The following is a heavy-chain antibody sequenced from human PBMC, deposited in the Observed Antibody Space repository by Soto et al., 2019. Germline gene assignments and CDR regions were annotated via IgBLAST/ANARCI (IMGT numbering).Heavy chain of an antibody. D-gene: IGHD3-10*01. CDR3: AKKVNSGPGSQYFDY. CDR1: GFTLSSYS. CDR2: FRSSGDGGTT. V-gene: IGHV3-23*01. J-gene: IGHJ4*02. Sequence: PGGSLRLSCAASGFTLSSYSMSWVRQAPGKGLEWVSGFRSSGDGGTTYYADSVKGRFTISRDNSKNTLFLQMNSLRAEDTAIYYCAKKVNSGPGSQYFDYWGQGTLVTVS.